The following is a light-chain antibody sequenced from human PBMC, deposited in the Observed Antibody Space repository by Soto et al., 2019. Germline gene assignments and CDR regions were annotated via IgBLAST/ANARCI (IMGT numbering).Light chain of an antibody. CDR2: NTS. CDR3: QQYGSSPWT. Sequence: EIVLTQSPCTLSLSPGERATLSCSASQSVSSRDLAWYQQKPGQAPRLLIFNTSNRATGIPDRFSGSGSGTDFTLTINRLEPEDFAVYYCQQYGSSPWTFGQGTKVDI. CDR1: QSVSSRD. J-gene: IGKJ1*01. V-gene: IGKV3-20*01.